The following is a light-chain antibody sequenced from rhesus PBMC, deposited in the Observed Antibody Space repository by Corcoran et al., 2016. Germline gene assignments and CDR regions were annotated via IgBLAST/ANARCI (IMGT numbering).Light chain of an antibody. CDR1: QVIRNW. V-gene: IGKV1-69*01. CDR3: QQHDNSPHS. Sequence: DIQMTQSPSSLSASVGDSVTITCRASQVIRNWLAWYQPKPGKAPKLLIYRASNLQTGVPSRFSGSGSGKNVTLTISSLQPEDIATYYCQQHDNSPHSFGQGTKVEIK. J-gene: IGKJ2*01. CDR2: RAS.